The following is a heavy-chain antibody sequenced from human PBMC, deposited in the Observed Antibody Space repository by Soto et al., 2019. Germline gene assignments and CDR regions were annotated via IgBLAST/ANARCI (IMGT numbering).Heavy chain of an antibody. CDR3: TTGIAAAARYYYYYGMDV. CDR1: GFTFSNAW. D-gene: IGHD6-13*01. CDR2: IKSKTDGGTT. J-gene: IGHJ6*02. Sequence: AGGSLRLSCAASGFTFSNAWMSWVRQAPGKGLEWVGRIKSKTDGGTTDYAAPVKGRFTISRDDSKNTLYLQMNSLKTEDTAVYYCTTGIAAAARYYYYYGMDVWGQGTTVTVSS. V-gene: IGHV3-15*01.